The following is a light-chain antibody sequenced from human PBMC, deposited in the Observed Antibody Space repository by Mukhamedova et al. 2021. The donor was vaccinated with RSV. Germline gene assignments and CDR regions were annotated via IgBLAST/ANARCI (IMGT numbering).Light chain of an antibody. Sequence: MGSQSVSSYLAWYQQKPGQAPRLLIYDASNRATGIPARFSGSGSGTDFTLTISSLGPEDFAVYYCQQRSNWPPLTFGGGTKVEIK. V-gene: IGKV3-11*01. J-gene: IGKJ4*01. CDR2: DAS. CDR3: QQRSNWPPLT. CDR1: QSVSSY.